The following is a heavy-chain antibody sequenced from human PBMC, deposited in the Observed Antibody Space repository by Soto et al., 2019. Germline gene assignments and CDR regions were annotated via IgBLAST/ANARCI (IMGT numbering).Heavy chain of an antibody. CDR2: IYPGDSDT. V-gene: IGHV5-51*01. CDR1: GYSFTSYW. Sequence: LGVSLKISCKGSGYSFTSYWIGWVRQMPGKGLEWMGIIYPGDSDTRYSPSFQGQVTISADKSISTAYLQWSSLKASDTAMYYCARTHDSSGYYLSPFDYWGQGTLVTVSS. D-gene: IGHD3-22*01. CDR3: ARTHDSSGYYLSPFDY. J-gene: IGHJ4*02.